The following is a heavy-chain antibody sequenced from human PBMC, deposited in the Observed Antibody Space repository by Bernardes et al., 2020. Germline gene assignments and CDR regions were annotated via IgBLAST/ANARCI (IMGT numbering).Heavy chain of an antibody. V-gene: IGHV2-5*02. CDR1: GFSLSSSGVG. D-gene: IGHD3-22*01. CDR3: AHRRYYYDRSGYFGGWFDP. J-gene: IGHJ5*02. Sequence: SGPTLVKPTQTLTLTCTFSGFSLSSSGVGVGWIRQPPGKALEWLALIYWDEDKRYSPSLKSRLTITKDTSKNQVVLTMTNMDPVDTATYYCAHRRYYYDRSGYFGGWFDPWGQGTLVTVSS. CDR2: IYWDEDK.